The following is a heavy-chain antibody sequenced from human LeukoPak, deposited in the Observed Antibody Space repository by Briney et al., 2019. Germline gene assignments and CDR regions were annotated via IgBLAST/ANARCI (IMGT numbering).Heavy chain of an antibody. CDR3: ARQHCSSTSCFVQGAFDI. V-gene: IGHV4-39*01. CDR2: IYYSGST. Sequence: PSETLSLTCTVSGGSISSSSYYWGWNRQPPGKGLGWNGSIYYSGSTYYNPSLKSRVTISVDTSKNQFSLKLSSVTAADTAVYYCARQHCSSTSCFVQGAFDISGQGTMVTVSS. J-gene: IGHJ3*02. CDR1: GGSISSSSYY. D-gene: IGHD2-2*01.